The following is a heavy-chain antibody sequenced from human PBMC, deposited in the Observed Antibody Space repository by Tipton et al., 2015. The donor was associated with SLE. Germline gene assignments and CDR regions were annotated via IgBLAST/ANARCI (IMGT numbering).Heavy chain of an antibody. CDR1: GGSINSHY. D-gene: IGHD2-21*02. Sequence: TLSLTCSVSGGSINSHYWIWIRKPPGKGLEWIGYISSGGGTNYNPPLKSRVTMSVDTAKNQFSLKLTSVTAADTAVYYCARGMVTWRGAIIGVDVWGQGTTVNVSS. J-gene: IGHJ6*02. CDR3: ARGMVTWRGAIIGVDV. CDR2: ISSGGGT. V-gene: IGHV4-4*08.